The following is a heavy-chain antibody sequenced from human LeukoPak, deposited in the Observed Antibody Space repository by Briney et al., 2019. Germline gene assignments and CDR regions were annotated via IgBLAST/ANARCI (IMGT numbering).Heavy chain of an antibody. V-gene: IGHV1-18*01. CDR1: GYTVTSYA. J-gene: IGHJ4*02. CDR2: ISAYNGKT. CDR3: ARDGPDYGDYINFDY. D-gene: IGHD4-17*01. Sequence: ASVKVSCKASGYTVTSYAMNWVRQAPGQGLEWRGWISAYNGKTNYAQKFQGRVTMTTDTSTNTAYMELRSLRYDDTAVYYCARDGPDYGDYINFDYWGQGTLVTVSS.